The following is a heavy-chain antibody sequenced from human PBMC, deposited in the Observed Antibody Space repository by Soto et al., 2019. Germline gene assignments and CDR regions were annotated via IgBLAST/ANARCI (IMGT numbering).Heavy chain of an antibody. CDR3: ARGAGYSYGPFDY. D-gene: IGHD5-18*01. J-gene: IGHJ4*02. CDR2: ISSGSSTI. V-gene: IGHV3-48*02. Sequence: EVQLVESGGGLVQPGGSLRLSCAASGFTFSSYSMNWVRQAPGKGLEWVSYISSGSSTIYYADSVKGRFPISRDNAKNSLYLQKNSLRDEDTAVYYCARGAGYSYGPFDYWGQGTLVTVSS. CDR1: GFTFSSYS.